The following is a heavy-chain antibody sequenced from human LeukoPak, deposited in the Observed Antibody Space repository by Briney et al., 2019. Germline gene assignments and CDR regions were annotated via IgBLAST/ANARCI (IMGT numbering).Heavy chain of an antibody. CDR2: INHSGST. J-gene: IGHJ5*02. CDR3: ARCFYRTQMGWFDP. Sequence: SETLSLTCAVYGGSFSGYYWSWIRQPPGKGLEWIGEINHSGSTNYNPSLKSRVTISVDTSKNQFSLKLSSVTAADTAVYYGARCFYRTQMGWFDPWGQGTLVTVSS. D-gene: IGHD2-2*02. CDR1: GGSFSGYY. V-gene: IGHV4-34*01.